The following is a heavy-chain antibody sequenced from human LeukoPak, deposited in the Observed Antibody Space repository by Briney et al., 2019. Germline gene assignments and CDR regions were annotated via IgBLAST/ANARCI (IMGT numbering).Heavy chain of an antibody. CDR2: IYYSGST. CDR1: GGSISSYY. D-gene: IGHD3/OR15-3a*01. Sequence: TSSETLSLTCTVSGGSISSYYWSWIRQPPGKGLEWIGYIYYSGSTNYNPSLKSRVTISVDTSKNQFSLKLSSVTAAVTAVYYCARGPPKEGLFDYWGQGTLVTVSS. J-gene: IGHJ4*02. CDR3: ARGPPKEGLFDY. V-gene: IGHV4-59*01.